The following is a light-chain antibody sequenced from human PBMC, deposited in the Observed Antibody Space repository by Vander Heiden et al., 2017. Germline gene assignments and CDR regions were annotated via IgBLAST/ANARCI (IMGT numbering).Light chain of an antibody. CDR1: TSNFGTPYD. J-gene: IGLJ2*01. CDR2: CYY. Sequence: QSVLTQPPSVSGAPGQRVTISCTRETSNFGTPYDVHWYQQLPVTAPKLLIFCYYKRPSGVPARVSGSRSGTSASLSITGLQAEDEATYFCQSYDSTLSASVIFGGGTKLTVL. V-gene: IGLV1-40*01. CDR3: QSYDSTLSASVI.